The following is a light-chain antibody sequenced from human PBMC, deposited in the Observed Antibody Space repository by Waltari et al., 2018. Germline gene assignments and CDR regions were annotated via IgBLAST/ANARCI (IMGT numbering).Light chain of an antibody. V-gene: IGKV1-39*01. J-gene: IGKJ2*01. Sequence: DIQMTQSPSSLSTSVGDRAPITCRASQSISNYLNWYQQKPGKAPKLLIYAASTLQSGVPSRFSGSGSGTDFTLTISSLQPEDFVTYYCQQSYSTPRTFGQGTRLEIK. CDR3: QQSYSTPRT. CDR1: QSISNY. CDR2: AAS.